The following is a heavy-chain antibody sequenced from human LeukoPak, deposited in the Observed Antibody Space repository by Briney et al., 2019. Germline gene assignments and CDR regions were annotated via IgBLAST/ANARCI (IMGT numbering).Heavy chain of an antibody. J-gene: IGHJ4*02. CDR1: GGSINTYY. V-gene: IGHV4-4*07. Sequence: SETLSLTCIVSGGSINTYYWSWIRQPAGKGLEWIGRIYTSGSTNYTPSLKSRVTMSVDTSKNQFSLKLSSVTAADTAVYYCARPRPGGHGYYFDYWGQGTLVTVSS. CDR2: IYTSGST. D-gene: IGHD4-23*01. CDR3: ARPRPGGHGYYFDY.